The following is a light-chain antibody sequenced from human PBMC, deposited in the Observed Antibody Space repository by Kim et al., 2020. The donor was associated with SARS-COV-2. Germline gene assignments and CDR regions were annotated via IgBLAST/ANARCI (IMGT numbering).Light chain of an antibody. CDR3: QSYDSTVTYWV. Sequence: NFMLTQPHSVSESPGKTVNIPCTRSGGSIASNFVQWYRQRPCSSPSIVVFHVNQRPSGIPERLSGSIDSSSNSASLTISGLKTEDEADYYCQSYDSTVTYWVIGGWTQLTVL. CDR1: GGSIASNF. CDR2: HVN. J-gene: IGLJ3*02. V-gene: IGLV6-57*01.